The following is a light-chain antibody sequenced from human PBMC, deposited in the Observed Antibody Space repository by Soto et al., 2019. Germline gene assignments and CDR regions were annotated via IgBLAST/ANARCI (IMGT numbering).Light chain of an antibody. J-gene: IGKJ1*01. CDR3: QQRSDRRT. CDR2: GAS. Sequence: EIVLTQSPGTLSLSPGERATLSCRASQSVSTYLAWYQQKLGQAPRLLIYGASNRATGIPARFSGSGSGTDFTLTISSLEPEDFAVYYCQQRSDRRTFDQGTKVEIK. V-gene: IGKV3-11*01. CDR1: QSVSTY.